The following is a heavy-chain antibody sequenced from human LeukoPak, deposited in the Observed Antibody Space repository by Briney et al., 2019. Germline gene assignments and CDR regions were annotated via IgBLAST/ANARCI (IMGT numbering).Heavy chain of an antibody. CDR3: ARCRLLDAFDI. D-gene: IGHD2-21*01. V-gene: IGHV4-59*01. J-gene: IGHJ3*02. CDR1: GGSISSYY. Sequence: SETLSLTCTVSGGSISSYYWSWIRQPPGEGLEWIGYIYYSGSTNYNPSLKSRVTISVDTSKNQFSLKLSSVTAADTAVYYCARCRLLDAFDIWGQGTMVTVSS. CDR2: IYYSGST.